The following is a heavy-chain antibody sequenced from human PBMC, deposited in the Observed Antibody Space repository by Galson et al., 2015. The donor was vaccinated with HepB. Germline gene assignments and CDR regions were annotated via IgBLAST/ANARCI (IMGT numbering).Heavy chain of an antibody. J-gene: IGHJ4*02. V-gene: IGHV3-23*01. D-gene: IGHD3-22*01. CDR3: AKVLNSGFHYFDS. CDR1: GFTFLTYG. Sequence: SLRLSCAASGFTFLTYGMSWVRQAPGKGLEWVSAVSASGGSTRYTDSVKGRFTISRDNSRNTLHLQMNSLRAEDTAVYYCAKVLNSGFHYFDSWGQGTLVTVSS. CDR2: VSASGGST.